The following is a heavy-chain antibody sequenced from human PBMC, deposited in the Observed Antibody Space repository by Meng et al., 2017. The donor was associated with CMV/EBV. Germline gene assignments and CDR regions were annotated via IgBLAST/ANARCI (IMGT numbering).Heavy chain of an antibody. CDR1: GFTFSSYA. CDR2: ISYDGSNK. V-gene: IGHV3-30-3*01. Sequence: GESLKISCAASGFTFSSYAMHWVRQAPGKGLEWVAVISYDGSNKHYADSVKGRFTISRDNSKNTLYLQMNSLRAEDTAVYYCARDRRSRNIAARGPDYWGQGTLVTVSS. J-gene: IGHJ4*02. CDR3: ARDRRSRNIAARGPDY. D-gene: IGHD6-6*01.